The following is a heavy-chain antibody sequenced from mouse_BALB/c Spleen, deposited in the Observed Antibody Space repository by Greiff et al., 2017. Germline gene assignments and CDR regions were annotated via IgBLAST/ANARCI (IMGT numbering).Heavy chain of an antibody. Sequence: VQVVESGAELVKPGASVKLSCKASGYTFTSYYMYWVKQRPGQGLEWIGEINPSNGGTNFNEKFKSKATLTVDKSSSTAYMQLSSLTSEDSAVYYCTRSSYYYGSRGAMDYWGQGTSVTVSS. CDR1: GYTFTSYY. D-gene: IGHD1-1*01. CDR2: INPSNGGT. J-gene: IGHJ4*01. V-gene: IGHV1S81*02. CDR3: TRSSYYYGSRGAMDY.